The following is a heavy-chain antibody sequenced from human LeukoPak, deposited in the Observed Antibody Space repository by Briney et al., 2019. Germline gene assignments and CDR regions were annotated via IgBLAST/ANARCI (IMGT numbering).Heavy chain of an antibody. V-gene: IGHV3-7*01. J-gene: IGHJ1*01. CDR2: IKTDGSEK. D-gene: IGHD3-22*01. Sequence: GGSLRLSCEGSGFTFSNYWMGWVRQAPGKGLQWVANIKTDGSEKYYVDSVKGRFTISRDNVKNSLYLQMNSLRAEDTAVYYCATYSSLNRREFQYWGQGTLLTVSS. CDR1: GFTFSNYW. CDR3: ATYSSLNRREFQY.